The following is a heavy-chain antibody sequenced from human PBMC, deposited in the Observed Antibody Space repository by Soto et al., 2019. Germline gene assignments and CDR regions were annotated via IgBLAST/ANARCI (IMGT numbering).Heavy chain of an antibody. Sequence: SVKVSCKASGGTFSSYAISWVRQAPGQGLEWMGGIIPIFGTANYAQKFQGRVTITADESTSTAYMELSSLRSEDTAVYYCARDRPGGVGAIRDAFDIWGQGTMVTVSS. D-gene: IGHD1-26*01. CDR2: IIPIFGTA. V-gene: IGHV1-69*13. CDR1: GGTFSSYA. J-gene: IGHJ3*02. CDR3: ARDRPGGVGAIRDAFDI.